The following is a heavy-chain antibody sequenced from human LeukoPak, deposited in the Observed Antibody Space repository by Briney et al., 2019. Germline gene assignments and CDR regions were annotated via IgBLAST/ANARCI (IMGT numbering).Heavy chain of an antibody. Sequence: SETLSLTCTVSGGSISSYYWSWIRQPPGKGLEWIGSIYYSGSTYYNPSLKSRVTISVDTSKNQFSLKLSSVTAADTAVYYCARDVTALRFDAFDIWGQGTMVTVSS. CDR3: ARDVTALRFDAFDI. D-gene: IGHD3-16*01. J-gene: IGHJ3*02. V-gene: IGHV4-39*07. CDR2: IYYSGST. CDR1: GGSISSYY.